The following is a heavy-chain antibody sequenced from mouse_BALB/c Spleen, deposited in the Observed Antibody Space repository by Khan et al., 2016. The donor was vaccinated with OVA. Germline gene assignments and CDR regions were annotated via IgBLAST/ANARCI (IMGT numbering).Heavy chain of an antibody. CDR3: ARLGPGVTY. CDR1: GYSITSDYA. D-gene: IGHD2-2*01. CDR2: ISYSGST. Sequence: VQLQQSGPGLVKPSQSLSLTCSVAGYSITSDYAWNWIRQFPGNKLEWMGYISYSGSTSYNPSLKSRLSITRDTSKNQFFLQLNSVTTEDTATYYGARLGPGVTYWGQGTLVTVSA. V-gene: IGHV3-2*02. J-gene: IGHJ3*01.